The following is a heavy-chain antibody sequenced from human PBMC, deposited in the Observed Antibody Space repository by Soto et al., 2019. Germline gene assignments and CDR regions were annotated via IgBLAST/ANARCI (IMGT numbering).Heavy chain of an antibody. V-gene: IGHV4-4*02. CDR2: ILYSGRT. J-gene: IGHJ5*02. CDR1: GGSISSGW. CDR3: SSRVTDAPT. D-gene: IGHD3-10*01. Sequence: QVQVQESGPGLVKPSGTLSLTCAVSGGSISSGWWTWVRQPPGKGLEWIGEILYSGRTNYNSSLISRATRSISKSTNQFSLNLSSATAADSSVYYCSSRVTDAPTWGQGTLVTVSS.